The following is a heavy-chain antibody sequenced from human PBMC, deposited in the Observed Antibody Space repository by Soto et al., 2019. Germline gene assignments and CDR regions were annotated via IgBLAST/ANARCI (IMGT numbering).Heavy chain of an antibody. V-gene: IGHV1-18*01. Sequence: GASVKVSCKASGYTFTSYGISWVRQAPGQGLEWMGWISAYNGNTNYAQKLQGRVTMTTDTSTSTAYMELRSLRSDDTAVYYCARDLVVVAATQRNGYNWFDPWGQGTLVTVSS. CDR1: GYTFTSYG. CDR2: ISAYNGNT. J-gene: IGHJ5*02. CDR3: ARDLVVVAATQRNGYNWFDP. D-gene: IGHD2-15*01.